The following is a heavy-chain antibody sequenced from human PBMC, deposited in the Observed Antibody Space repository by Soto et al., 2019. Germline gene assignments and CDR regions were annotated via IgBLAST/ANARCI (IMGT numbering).Heavy chain of an antibody. CDR3: ARRYGYYFAY. CDR2: INHSGST. J-gene: IGHJ4*02. CDR1: GGSFSGYY. D-gene: IGHD3-9*01. V-gene: IGHV4-34*01. Sequence: SETLSLTCAVYGGSFSGYYWTWIRQPPGTGLEWIGEINHSGSTNYNPSLKSRVTISVDTSKNQLSLKLSSVTAADTAVYYCARRYGYYFAYWGQGTLVTVSS.